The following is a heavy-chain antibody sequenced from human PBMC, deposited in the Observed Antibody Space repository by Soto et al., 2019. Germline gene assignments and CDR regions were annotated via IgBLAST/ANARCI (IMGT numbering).Heavy chain of an antibody. J-gene: IGHJ4*02. D-gene: IGHD3-10*01. V-gene: IGHV3-30*03. CDR2: ISYDGSNK. Sequence: QVQLLESGGGVVQPGRSLRLSCAASGFPFTSYGMHWVREGPGKGLEWLAVISYDGSNKFYADSVKGRFTISRDNSKNTLYLQMHSLRPEDTALYYCVGGQFYFDYRGQGTLVIVSS. CDR3: VGGQFYFDY. CDR1: GFPFTSYG.